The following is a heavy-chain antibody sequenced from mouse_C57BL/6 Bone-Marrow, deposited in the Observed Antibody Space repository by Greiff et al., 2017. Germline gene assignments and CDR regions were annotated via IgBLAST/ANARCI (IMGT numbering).Heavy chain of an antibody. D-gene: IGHD1-1*02. V-gene: IGHV2-5*01. Sequence: VQLQQPGPGLVQPSQSLSITCTVSGFSLTSYGVNWVRQSPGKGLEWVGVILRGGSKDYNAAFMSRTSITKENSKSQFFFKMNSLQADDTAIYYCARNGGYGLGYFDVWGTGTTVTVSS. CDR3: ARNGGYGLGYFDV. J-gene: IGHJ1*03. CDR1: GFSLTSYG. CDR2: ILRGGSK.